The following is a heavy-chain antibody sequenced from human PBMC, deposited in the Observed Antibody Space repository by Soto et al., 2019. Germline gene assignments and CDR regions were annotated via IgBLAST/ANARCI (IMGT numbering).Heavy chain of an antibody. J-gene: IGHJ5*02. CDR3: TSSSPSGYNYGSKPLYNWFDP. Sequence: SQTLSLTCAISGDSVSSNNAAWNWIRQSPSRGLEWLGRTYYKSKWYSDYAVSVKSRITINPDTSKNQFSLQLNSVTPEDTAVYYCTSSSPSGYNYGSKPLYNWFDPWGQGTLVTVSS. V-gene: IGHV6-1*01. CDR2: TYYKSKWYS. CDR1: GDSVSSNNAA. D-gene: IGHD5-18*01.